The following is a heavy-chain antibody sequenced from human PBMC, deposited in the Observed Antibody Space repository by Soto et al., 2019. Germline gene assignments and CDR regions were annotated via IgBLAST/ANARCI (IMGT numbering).Heavy chain of an antibody. V-gene: IGHV4-31*03. J-gene: IGHJ6*02. CDR3: ARDRIDRGLVVTYYGMDV. CDR1: GGSISSGGYY. D-gene: IGHD3-22*01. CDR2: IYYSGST. Sequence: QVQLQESGPGLVKPSQTQSLTCTVSGGSISSGGYYWSWIRQHPGKGLEWIGYIYYSGSTYYNPSLKSRVTISVDTSKNQFSLKLSSVTAADTAVYYCARDRIDRGLVVTYYGMDVWGQGTTVTVSS.